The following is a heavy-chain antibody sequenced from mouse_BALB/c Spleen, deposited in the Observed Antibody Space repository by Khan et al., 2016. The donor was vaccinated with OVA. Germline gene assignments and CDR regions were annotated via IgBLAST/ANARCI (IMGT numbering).Heavy chain of an antibody. D-gene: IGHD2-3*01. CDR3: ARDGSRYNYAMDY. CDR2: ISYSGST. Sequence: EVHLVESGPGLVKPSQSLSLTCTVTGYSITSDYAWNWIRQFPGNKLEWMGYISYSGSTNYHPALKSRISITRDTAKNQFFLQLNSVTTEDTATYYCARDGSRYNYAMDYWGQGTSVTVSS. CDR1: GYSITSDYA. J-gene: IGHJ4*01. V-gene: IGHV3-2*02.